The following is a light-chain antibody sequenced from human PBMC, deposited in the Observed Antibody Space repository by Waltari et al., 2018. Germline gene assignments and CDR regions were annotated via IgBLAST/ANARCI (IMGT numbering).Light chain of an antibody. Sequence: QSALTQPASVSGSPGQSITISCNGTSSDVGAYDYASWYHQPPDTAPKLMIYAVSNRPARGSNRFSSAKSDDTASLTISGLQAEDEADYSCSSYTTGTTLVFGGGTKVTVL. CDR1: SSDVGAYDY. CDR3: SSYTTGTTLV. V-gene: IGLV2-14*03. CDR2: AVS. J-gene: IGLJ3*02.